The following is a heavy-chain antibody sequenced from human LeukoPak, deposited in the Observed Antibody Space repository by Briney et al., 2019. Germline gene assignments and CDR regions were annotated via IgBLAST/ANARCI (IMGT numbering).Heavy chain of an antibody. CDR1: GFTFSSYC. CDR3: AREATVTGFDP. CDR2: ISSSSSYI. Sequence: GGSLRLSCAASGFTFSSYCMNWVRQAPGKGLEWVSSISSSSSYIYYADSVKGRFTISRDNAKNSLYLQMNSLRAEDTAVYYCAREATVTGFDPWGQGTLVTVSS. D-gene: IGHD4-11*01. V-gene: IGHV3-21*01. J-gene: IGHJ5*02.